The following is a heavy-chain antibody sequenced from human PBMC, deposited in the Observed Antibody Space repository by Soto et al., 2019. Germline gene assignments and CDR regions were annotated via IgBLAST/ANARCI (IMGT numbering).Heavy chain of an antibody. CDR3: ARVVPAAPNDKYYYYGMDV. CDR2: IIPIFGTA. D-gene: IGHD2-2*01. CDR1: GGTFSSYA. V-gene: IGHV1-69*13. J-gene: IGHJ6*02. Sequence: SVKVSCKASGGTFSSYAISWVRQAPGQGLEWMGGIIPIFGTANYAQKFQGRVTITADESTSTAYMELSSLRSEDTAVYYCARVVPAAPNDKYYYYGMDVWGQGTTVTVSS.